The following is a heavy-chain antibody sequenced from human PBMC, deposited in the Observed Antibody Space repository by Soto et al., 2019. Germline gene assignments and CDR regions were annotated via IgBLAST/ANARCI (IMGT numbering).Heavy chain of an antibody. CDR2: IIPIFGTA. D-gene: IGHD2-8*01. Sequence: QVQLVQSGAEVKKPGSSVKVSCKASGGTFSSYAISWVRQAPGQGLEWMGGIIPIFGTANYAQKFQVRVTITADESTSPAYRELSSLRSEDTAVYYCARVKLMVYAIGPYGWFDPWGQGTLVTVSS. CDR1: GGTFSSYA. CDR3: ARVKLMVYAIGPYGWFDP. V-gene: IGHV1-69*01. J-gene: IGHJ5*02.